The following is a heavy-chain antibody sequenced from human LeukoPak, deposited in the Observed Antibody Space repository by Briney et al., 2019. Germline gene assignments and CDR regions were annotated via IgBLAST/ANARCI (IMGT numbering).Heavy chain of an antibody. J-gene: IGHJ4*02. CDR2: IYYSGST. CDR1: GGSVSSGSYY. V-gene: IGHV4-39*02. Sequence: TSETLSLTCTVSGGSVSSGSYYWSWIRQPPGKGLEWIGSIYYSGSTYYNPSLKSRVTISVDTSKNQFSLRLSSVTAADSAVYYCARELRWNDVLDYWGQGTLVTVSS. CDR3: ARELRWNDVLDY. D-gene: IGHD1-1*01.